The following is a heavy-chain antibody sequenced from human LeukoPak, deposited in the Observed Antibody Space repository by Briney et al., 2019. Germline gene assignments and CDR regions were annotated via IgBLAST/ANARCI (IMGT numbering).Heavy chain of an antibody. J-gene: IGHJ3*02. CDR2: ISGSGGST. CDR3: AKDTAYNWNDGDAFDI. Sequence: GGSLRLSCAASGFTFSSYAMSWVRQAPGKGLEWVSAISGSGGSTYYADSVKGRFTISRDNSKNTLYLQMNSLRAEDTAVYYCAKDTAYNWNDGDAFDIWGQGTMVTVSS. CDR1: GFTFSSYA. D-gene: IGHD1-1*01. V-gene: IGHV3-23*01.